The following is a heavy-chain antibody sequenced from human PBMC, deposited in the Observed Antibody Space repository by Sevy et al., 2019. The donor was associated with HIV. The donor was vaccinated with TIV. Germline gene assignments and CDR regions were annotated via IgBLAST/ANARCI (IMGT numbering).Heavy chain of an antibody. J-gene: IGHJ3*02. D-gene: IGHD1-26*01. CDR3: ARPPYSGSYYDIPNDAFDI. CDR2: ISAYNGNT. CDR1: GYTFTSYG. V-gene: IGHV1-18*01. Sequence: ASVKVSCKASGYTFTSYGISWVRQAPGQGLEWMGWISAYNGNTNYAQMLQGRVTMTTDTSTSTAYMELRSLRSDDTAVYYCARPPYSGSYYDIPNDAFDIWGQGTMVTVSS.